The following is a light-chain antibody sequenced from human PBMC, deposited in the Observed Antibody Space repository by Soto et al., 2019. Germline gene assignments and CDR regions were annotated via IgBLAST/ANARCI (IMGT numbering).Light chain of an antibody. CDR2: DAS. CDR1: QSVSRY. Sequence: EIVLTQSPATLSLSPGERATLSCRASQSVSRYLAWYQQKPGQAPRLLIYDASNRASGIPARLSGSGSGTDFALTISSLEPEDFAVYYCQQRSDWPWTFGHGTKVEIK. CDR3: QQRSDWPWT. J-gene: IGKJ1*01. V-gene: IGKV3-11*01.